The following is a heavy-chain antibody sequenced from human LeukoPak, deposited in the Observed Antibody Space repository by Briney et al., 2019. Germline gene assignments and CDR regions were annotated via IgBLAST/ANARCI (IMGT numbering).Heavy chain of an antibody. J-gene: IGHJ3*02. D-gene: IGHD4-17*01. CDR1: GFTFSSYW. Sequence: PGGSLRLSCAASGFTFSSYWMYWVRQAPGTGLVWVSRIDSDGSSTGYADSVKGRFTISRDNAKNTLYLQMTSLRAEDTAVYYCAREYRYGDYQRDAFDIWGQGTMVTVSS. CDR2: IDSDGSST. V-gene: IGHV3-74*01. CDR3: AREYRYGDYQRDAFDI.